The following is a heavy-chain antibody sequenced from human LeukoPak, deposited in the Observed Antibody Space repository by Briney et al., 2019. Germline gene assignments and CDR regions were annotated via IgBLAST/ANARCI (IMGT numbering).Heavy chain of an antibody. CDR3: ARVPSGYDGGYFDY. V-gene: IGHV4-31*03. CDR1: GGSLSSGGYY. D-gene: IGHD5-12*01. CDR2: IYYSGST. Sequence: SETLSLTCTVSGGSLSSGGYYWRWLRQHPERGLEWIGYIYYSGSTYYNPSLKSRVTISVDTSKNQCSLKLSSVTAADTAVYYCARVPSGYDGGYFDYWGQGTLVTVSS. J-gene: IGHJ4*02.